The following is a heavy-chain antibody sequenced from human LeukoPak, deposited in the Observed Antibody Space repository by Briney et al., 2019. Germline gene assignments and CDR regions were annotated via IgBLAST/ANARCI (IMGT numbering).Heavy chain of an antibody. D-gene: IGHD3-9*01. CDR1: GGSISSGSYY. V-gene: IGHV4-61*02. J-gene: IGHJ5*02. CDR3: AREDYDILTGYPRFDP. Sequence: SQTLSLTCTVSGGSISSGSYYWSWLRQPAGKGLEWIGRIYTSGSTNYNPSLKSRFTISVDTSKNQFSLKLSSVTAADTAVYYCAREDYDILTGYPRFDPWGQGTLVTVSS. CDR2: IYTSGST.